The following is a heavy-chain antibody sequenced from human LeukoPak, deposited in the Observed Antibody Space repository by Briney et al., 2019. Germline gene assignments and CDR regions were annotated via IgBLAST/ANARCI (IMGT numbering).Heavy chain of an antibody. CDR3: ARRSTLYLYYYYYYYMDV. J-gene: IGHJ6*03. CDR2: INHSGST. Sequence: SETLSLTCAVSGGSFSGYYWSWIRQPPGKGLEWIGEINHSGSTNYNPSLKSRVTISVDTSKNQFSLKLSSVTAADTAVYYCARRSTLYLYYYYYYYMDVWGKGTTVTISS. D-gene: IGHD2-2*01. V-gene: IGHV4-34*01. CDR1: GGSFSGYY.